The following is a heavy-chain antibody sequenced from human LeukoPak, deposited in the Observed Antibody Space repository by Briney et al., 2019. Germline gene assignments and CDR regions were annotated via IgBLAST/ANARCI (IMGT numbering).Heavy chain of an antibody. Sequence: GGSLRLSCAASGFTFSSYAMSWVRQAPGKGLEWVSAISGSGGSTYYADSVKGRFTISRDNSKNTLYLQMNSLRAEDTAVYYCAKENYDFWSGYHTPSGMDVWGQGTTVTVSS. D-gene: IGHD3-3*01. CDR3: AKENYDFWSGYHTPSGMDV. CDR2: ISGSGGST. J-gene: IGHJ6*02. CDR1: GFTFSSYA. V-gene: IGHV3-23*01.